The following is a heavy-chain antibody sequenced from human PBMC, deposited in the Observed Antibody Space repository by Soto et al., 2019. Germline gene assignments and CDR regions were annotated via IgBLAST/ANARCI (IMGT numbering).Heavy chain of an antibody. CDR2: IYYSGST. Sequence: SETLSLTFSVSGGSISSGGYCWSCIRQHTGKGLEWIGYIYYSGSTYYNPSLKSRVTISVDTSKNQLSLKLSSVTAADTAVYYCARPRGFGEFYYWRQGTLVT. D-gene: IGHD3-10*01. CDR3: ARPRGFGEFYY. CDR1: GGSISSGGYC. J-gene: IGHJ4*02. V-gene: IGHV4-31*03.